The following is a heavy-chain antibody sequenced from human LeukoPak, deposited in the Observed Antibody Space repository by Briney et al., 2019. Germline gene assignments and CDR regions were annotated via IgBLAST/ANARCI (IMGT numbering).Heavy chain of an antibody. CDR2: ISYDGSNK. CDR1: GFTFSSYA. V-gene: IGHV3-30*04. Sequence: GGSLRLSCAASGFTFSSYAMHWVRQAPGKGLEWVAVISYDGSNKYYADSVKGRFTISRDNSKHTLYLQMNSLRAEDTAVYYCARGTHNTAMVILDYWGQGTLVTVSS. D-gene: IGHD5-18*01. J-gene: IGHJ4*02. CDR3: ARGTHNTAMVILDY.